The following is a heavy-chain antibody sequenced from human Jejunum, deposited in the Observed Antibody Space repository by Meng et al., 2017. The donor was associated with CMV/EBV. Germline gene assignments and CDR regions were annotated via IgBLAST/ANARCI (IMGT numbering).Heavy chain of an antibody. Sequence: PCAASGFTFGDHGMPWVRQVTGKGMVWVSRITNNRGNTIHAGSVKGRFTTSRDNAKNTLYLQMNSLRAEDTAVYYCARGNVVPDYWGQGALVTVSS. V-gene: IGHV3-74*01. CDR1: GFTFGDHG. D-gene: IGHD3-10*02. CDR3: ARGNVVPDY. J-gene: IGHJ4*02. CDR2: ITNNRGNT.